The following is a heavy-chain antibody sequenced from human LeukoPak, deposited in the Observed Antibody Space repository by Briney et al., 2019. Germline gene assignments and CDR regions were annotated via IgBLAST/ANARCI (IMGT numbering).Heavy chain of an antibody. J-gene: IGHJ4*02. CDR1: GFTFCSYS. D-gene: IGHD3-22*01. CDR2: ISSSSSTI. V-gene: IGHV3-48*04. Sequence: GGSLRLSCAASGFTFCSYSMNWVRQAPGKGLEWVSYISSSSSTIYYADSVKGRFTISRDNAKNSLYLQMNSLRAEDTALYYCARGYYYDSSGYPGDYWGQGTLVTVSS. CDR3: ARGYYYDSSGYPGDY.